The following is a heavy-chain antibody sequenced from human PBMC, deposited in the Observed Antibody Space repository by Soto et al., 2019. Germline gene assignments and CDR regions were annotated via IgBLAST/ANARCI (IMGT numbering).Heavy chain of an antibody. V-gene: IGHV3-30-3*01. D-gene: IGHD6-6*01. Sequence: PGGSLRLSCAASGFTFSSYAMHWVRQAPGKGLEWVAVISYDGSNKYYADSVKGRFTISRDNSKNTLYLQMNSLRAEDTAVYYCARDRASSSSSEPPPFDYWGQGTLVTVSS. J-gene: IGHJ4*02. CDR3: ARDRASSSSSEPPPFDY. CDR1: GFTFSSYA. CDR2: ISYDGSNK.